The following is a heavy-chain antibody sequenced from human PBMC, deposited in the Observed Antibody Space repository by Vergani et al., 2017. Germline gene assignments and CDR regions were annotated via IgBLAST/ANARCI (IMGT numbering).Heavy chain of an antibody. Sequence: EVQLVESGGGLVQPGGSLRLSCAASGFTFSSYWMSWVRQAPGKGLEWVANIKQDGSEKYYVDSVKGRFTISRDNAKNSLYLQMNSLRAEDTAVYYCARFVVTSPPSEWLLYYEYFDYWGQGTLVTVSS. J-gene: IGHJ4*02. CDR2: IKQDGSEK. CDR1: GFTFSSYW. D-gene: IGHD3-3*01. V-gene: IGHV3-7*01. CDR3: ARFVVTSPPSEWLLYYEYFDY.